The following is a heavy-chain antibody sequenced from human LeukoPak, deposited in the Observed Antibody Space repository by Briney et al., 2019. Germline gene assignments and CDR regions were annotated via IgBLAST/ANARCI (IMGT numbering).Heavy chain of an antibody. J-gene: IGHJ5*02. CDR3: ARGLWGYSSFNWFDR. CDR2: INNSGST. Sequence: SETLSLTCAASGGSFSGYYWSWIRQPPGKGLEWVGEINNSGSTNSNPAPEKRGFITVDASTNKFLFKLSSSTTADTTAEYCARGLWGYSSFNWFDRWRQGTLVTVSA. D-gene: IGHD6-19*01. CDR1: GGSFSGYY. V-gene: IGHV4-34*01.